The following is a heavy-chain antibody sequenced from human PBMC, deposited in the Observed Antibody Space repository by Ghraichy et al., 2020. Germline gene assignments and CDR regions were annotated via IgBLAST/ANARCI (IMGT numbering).Heavy chain of an antibody. J-gene: IGHJ6*03. V-gene: IGHV1-18*01. CDR1: GYTFTIFG. CDR2: ISGYNGNT. Sequence: ASVKVSCKSSGYTFTIFGINWVRQAPGQGLEWIGWISGYNGNTNYAKKLQGRVTMTTDTSTSTAYMELRSLRSDDTAVYYCARDSYESRYMDVWGKGTTVTVSS. CDR3: ARDSYESRYMDV. D-gene: IGHD5-12*01.